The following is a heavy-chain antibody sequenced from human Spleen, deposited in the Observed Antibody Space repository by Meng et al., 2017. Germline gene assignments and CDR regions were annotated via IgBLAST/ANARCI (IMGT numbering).Heavy chain of an antibody. CDR3: ARFPTGHTSRPHWFDP. J-gene: IGHJ5*02. Sequence: AEKVSCKASGGTFSSYAISCVRQAPGQGLEWMGGIIPIFGTANSAQKFQGRVTITADESTSTDYMELSSLRSEDTAVYYCARFPTGHTSRPHWFDPWGQGTLVTVSS. CDR2: IIPIFGTA. CDR1: GGTFSSYA. D-gene: IGHD1-14*01. V-gene: IGHV1-69*13.